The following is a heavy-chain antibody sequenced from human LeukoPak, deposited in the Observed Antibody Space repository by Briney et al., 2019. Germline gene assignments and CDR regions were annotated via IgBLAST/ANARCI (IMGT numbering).Heavy chain of an antibody. CDR3: AAGECSSGSCSGFYGMDV. D-gene: IGHD2-15*01. CDR2: ITGSGGST. Sequence: GRSLRLSCAASGFTFSSYGMHWVRRAPGKGLERVSTITGSGGSTFYADSVKGRSTVSRDNSKNTLYLQMNSLSAEDTAVYYCAAGECSSGSCSGFYGMDVLGQGTTVTVSS. J-gene: IGHJ6*02. V-gene: IGHV3-23*01. CDR1: GFTFSSYG.